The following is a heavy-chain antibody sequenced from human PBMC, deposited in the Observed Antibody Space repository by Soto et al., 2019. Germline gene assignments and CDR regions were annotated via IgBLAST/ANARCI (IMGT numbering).Heavy chain of an antibody. D-gene: IGHD3-3*01. J-gene: IGHJ4*02. V-gene: IGHV3-33*01. CDR3: ASGQVFRRYDDFCSRDY. Sequence: QVQLVESGGGVVQPGRSLRLSCAASGFTFSSYGMHWVRPAPGQGLECVDVIWYDASNQYYSDSVKGRFTISRDNSKNTRYLQRISVRAEDTAVYYCASGQVFRRYDDFCSRDYWGQGTLVTVSS. CDR1: GFTFSSYG. CDR2: IWYDASNQ.